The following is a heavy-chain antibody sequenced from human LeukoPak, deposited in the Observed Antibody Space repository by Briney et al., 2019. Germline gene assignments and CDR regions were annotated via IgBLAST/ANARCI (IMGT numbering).Heavy chain of an antibody. J-gene: IGHJ4*02. CDR2: IFGDGSST. V-gene: IGHV3-74*01. CDR1: GFTFSSYW. CDR3: ARDLNY. Sequence: GGSLRLSCLASGFTFSSYWMHWVRHAPAKGLVWVSRIFGDGSSTSYADSVKDRFAISRDNAKNTLYLQMTSLRAEDTAVYYCARDLNYWGQGTLVTVSS.